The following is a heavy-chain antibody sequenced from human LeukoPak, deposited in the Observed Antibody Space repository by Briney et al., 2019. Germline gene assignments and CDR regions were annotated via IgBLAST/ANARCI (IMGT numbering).Heavy chain of an antibody. CDR1: GGSFSGYY. Sequence: SETLSLTCAVYGGSFSGYYWSWIRQPPGKGLEWIGEINHSGSTNYNPSLKSRVTISVDTSKNQFSLKLSSVTAADTAVYYCARPPSNSPGYFDYWGQGTLVTVSS. CDR2: INHSGST. CDR3: ARPPSNSPGYFDY. D-gene: IGHD4-23*01. J-gene: IGHJ4*02. V-gene: IGHV4-34*01.